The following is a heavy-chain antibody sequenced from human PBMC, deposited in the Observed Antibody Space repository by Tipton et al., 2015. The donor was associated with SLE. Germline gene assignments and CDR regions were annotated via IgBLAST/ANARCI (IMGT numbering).Heavy chain of an antibody. V-gene: IGHV3-30*18. CDR2: ISYDGSNK. J-gene: IGHJ4*02. CDR3: AKEGLGANWGMGDYFDY. CDR1: GFTVSSNY. D-gene: IGHD7-27*01. Sequence: SLRLSCAASGFTVSSNYMNWVRQAPGKGLEWVAVISYDGSNKYYADSVKGRFTISRDNSKNTLYLQMNSLRAEDTAVYYCAKEGLGANWGMGDYFDYWGQGTLVTVSS.